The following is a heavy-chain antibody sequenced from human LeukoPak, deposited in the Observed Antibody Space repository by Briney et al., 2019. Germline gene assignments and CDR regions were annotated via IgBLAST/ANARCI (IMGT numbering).Heavy chain of an antibody. CDR1: GGSISSSSYY. V-gene: IGHV4-39*07. Sequence: SETLSLTCTVSGGSISSSSYYWGRIRQPPGKGLEWIGSIYYSGSTYYNPSLKSRVTISVDTSKNQFSLKLSSVTAADTAVYYCARDGQNMIVVVGAFDIWGQGTMVTVSS. CDR2: IYYSGST. J-gene: IGHJ3*02. D-gene: IGHD3-22*01. CDR3: ARDGQNMIVVVGAFDI.